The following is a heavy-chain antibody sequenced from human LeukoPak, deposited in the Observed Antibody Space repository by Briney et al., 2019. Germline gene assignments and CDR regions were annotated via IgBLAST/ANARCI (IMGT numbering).Heavy chain of an antibody. D-gene: IGHD6-19*01. CDR1: GYTFTNYY. Sequence: ASVKVSCKASGYTFTNYYMHWVRQAPGHGLVWMGIIYPSGGGSSYAQKFQGRVTMTTDTSTSTAYMELRNLTSDDTAVYYCARDTPAGGDSDYWGRGALVTVSS. CDR2: IYPSGGGS. J-gene: IGHJ4*02. CDR3: ARDTPAGGDSDY. V-gene: IGHV1-46*01.